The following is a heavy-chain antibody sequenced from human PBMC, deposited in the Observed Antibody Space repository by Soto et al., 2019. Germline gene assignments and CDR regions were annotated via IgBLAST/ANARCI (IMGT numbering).Heavy chain of an antibody. V-gene: IGHV3-15*07. CDR1: SVSTAW. CDR3: TTDLGQWLVSY. D-gene: IGHD6-19*01. Sequence: SVSTAWMNWVRQAPGKGLEWVGRIKSKTDGGTTDYAAPVKGRFTISRDDSKNTLYLQVNSLKTEDTAVYYCTTDLGQWLVSYWGQGTLVTVSS. CDR2: IKSKTDGGTT. J-gene: IGHJ4*02.